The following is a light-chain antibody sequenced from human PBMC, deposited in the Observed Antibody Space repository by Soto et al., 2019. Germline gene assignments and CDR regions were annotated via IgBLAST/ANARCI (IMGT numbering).Light chain of an antibody. J-gene: IGLJ1*01. CDR1: SSDVGRYDY. CDR3: CSFAGSYSYV. CDR2: DVT. V-gene: IGLV2-11*01. Sequence: QSALTQPRSVSASPGQSVTISCTGTSSDVGRYDYVSWYQQHPGKAPKLIVYDVTERPSGVPDRFSGSESGNTASLTISGLQAEDEADYSCCSFAGSYSYVFGTGTKVTV.